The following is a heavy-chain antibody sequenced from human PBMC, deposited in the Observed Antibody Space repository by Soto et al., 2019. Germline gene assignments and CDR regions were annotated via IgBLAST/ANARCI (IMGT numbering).Heavy chain of an antibody. V-gene: IGHV3-73*01. J-gene: IGHJ4*02. Sequence: EVPLVESGGGLVQPGGSLKLSCAASGFTFSGSAMHWVRQASGKGLEWVGRTRSKANSYATAYAASVKGRFTISRDESKHTAYLQKNSLKTEDTAVYYCTSQFRFLEWSLDLDYWGQGTLVTVPS. CDR3: TSQFRFLEWSLDLDY. CDR1: GFTFSGSA. D-gene: IGHD3-3*01. CDR2: TRSKANSYAT.